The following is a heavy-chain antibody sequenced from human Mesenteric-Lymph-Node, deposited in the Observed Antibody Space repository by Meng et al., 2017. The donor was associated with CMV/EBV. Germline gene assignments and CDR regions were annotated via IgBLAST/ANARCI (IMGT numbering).Heavy chain of an antibody. Sequence: CTVSGGPISTYHWSWIRQPPGKGLEWIGYINYDGTTNSNPSLKSRVTISRDTSENQFSLKLSSVTAVDTAVYYCATYQPGAAGRGYWGQGTLVTVSS. CDR3: ATYQPGAAGRGY. CDR2: INYDGTT. J-gene: IGHJ4*02. CDR1: GGPISTYH. V-gene: IGHV4-59*08. D-gene: IGHD6-13*01.